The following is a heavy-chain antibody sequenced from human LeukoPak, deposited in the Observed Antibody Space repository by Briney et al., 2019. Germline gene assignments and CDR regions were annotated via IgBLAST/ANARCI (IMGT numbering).Heavy chain of an antibody. CDR3: ASTVGITFGGRYGMDA. V-gene: IGHV1-18*01. Sequence: ASVKVSCKASGYTFTSYGISWVRQAPGQGLEWMGWISAYNGNTNYAQKLQGRVTMTTDTSTSAAYMELRSLRSDDTAVYYCASTVGITFGGRYGMDAWGQGTTVTVSS. CDR2: ISAYNGNT. CDR1: GYTFTSYG. J-gene: IGHJ6*02. D-gene: IGHD3-16*01.